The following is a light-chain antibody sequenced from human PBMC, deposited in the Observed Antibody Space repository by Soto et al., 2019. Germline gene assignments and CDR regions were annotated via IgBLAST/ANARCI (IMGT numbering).Light chain of an antibody. V-gene: IGKV4-1*01. CDR3: QQYYCTPLT. CDR2: WAS. CDR1: QSVLYSSNNKNY. Sequence: DIVMTQSPDSLAVSLGERATINCKSSQSVLYSSNNKNYLAWYQQKPGQPPKLLIYWASTRESGVPDRFSGSGYGTNFPLTISSLQAEDVAVYYCQQYYCTPLTFGQGTKVEIK. J-gene: IGKJ1*01.